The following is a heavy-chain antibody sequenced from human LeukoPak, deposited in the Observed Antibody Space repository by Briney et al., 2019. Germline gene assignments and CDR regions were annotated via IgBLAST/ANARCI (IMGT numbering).Heavy chain of an antibody. CDR3: ARRAPWWRNTAIPFDI. J-gene: IGHJ3*02. CDR1: GDSISSSSSY. D-gene: IGHD2-15*01. CDR2: MFHTGGT. Sequence: SETLSLTXSVSGDSISSSSSYCGWVRQSPGKGLEWIGSMFHTGGTNYNPSLRSRVIMSVDTSRNQFSLKLRSVTAADTAVYYCARRAPWWRNTAIPFDIWGQGTMVIVSS. V-gene: IGHV4-39*01.